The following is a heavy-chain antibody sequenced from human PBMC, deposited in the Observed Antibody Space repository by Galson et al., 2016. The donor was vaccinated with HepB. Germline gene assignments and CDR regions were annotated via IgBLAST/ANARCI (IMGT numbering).Heavy chain of an antibody. CDR3: AKGTTRLGDN. CDR1: GFAFSAYG. Sequence: SLRLSCAASGFAFSAYGMTWVRQAPRKGLEWVAAISTSRGSTDYADSVRGRFTISRDNSKNMLYLQMNSLRAEDSALYYCAKGTTRLGDNWGQGILVTVSS. CDR2: ISTSRGST. J-gene: IGHJ4*02. V-gene: IGHV3-23*01. D-gene: IGHD4-11*01.